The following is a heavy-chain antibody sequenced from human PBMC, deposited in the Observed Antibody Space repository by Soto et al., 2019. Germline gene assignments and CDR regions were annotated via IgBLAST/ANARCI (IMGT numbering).Heavy chain of an antibody. CDR3: ARPGHYYYYYMDV. V-gene: IGHV3-21*01. J-gene: IGHJ6*03. CDR1: GFTFSSYS. Sequence: EVQLVESGGGLVKPGGSLRLSCAASGFTFSSYSMNWVRQAPGKGLEWVSSISSSSSYIYYADSVKGRFTISRDNAKNSLYLQMNSLRAEDTAVYYCARPGHYYYYYMDVWGKGTAVTVSS. CDR2: ISSSSSYI.